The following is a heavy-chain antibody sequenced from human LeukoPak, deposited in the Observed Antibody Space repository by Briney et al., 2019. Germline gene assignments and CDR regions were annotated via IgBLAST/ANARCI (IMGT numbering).Heavy chain of an antibody. CDR1: GFTFSRYA. J-gene: IGHJ3*02. V-gene: IGHV3-66*01. CDR3: ARDVGFIVGATPGAFDI. Sequence: GGSLRLSCAASGFTFSRYAMSWVRQAPGKGLEWVSVIYSGGNTYYADSVKGRFTISRDNTKNTVYLQMNSLRADDTAVYYCARDVGFIVGATPGAFDIWGQGTMVTVSS. D-gene: IGHD1-26*01. CDR2: IYSGGNT.